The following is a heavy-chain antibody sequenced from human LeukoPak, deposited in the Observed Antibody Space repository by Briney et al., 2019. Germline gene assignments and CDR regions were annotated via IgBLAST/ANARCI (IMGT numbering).Heavy chain of an antibody. CDR1: GGSISSSSYY. CDR3: ARPTIAILAFDI. Sequence: SETLSLTCTVSGGSISSSSYYWCWIRQPPGKGLEWIGEINHGGTTNYNPSLKSRVTISVDTSKNQFSLKLSSVTAADTAVYYCARPTIAILAFDIWGQGTMVTVSA. V-gene: IGHV4-39*07. J-gene: IGHJ3*02. D-gene: IGHD5-24*01. CDR2: INHGGTT.